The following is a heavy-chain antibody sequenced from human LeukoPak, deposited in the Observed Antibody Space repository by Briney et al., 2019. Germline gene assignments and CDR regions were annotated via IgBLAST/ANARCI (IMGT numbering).Heavy chain of an antibody. CDR3: ARLSDY. V-gene: IGHV3-23*01. CDR1: GFTFSSFV. Sequence: GGSLRLSCAASGFTFSSFVLSWVRQAQGKGLEWVSTISGSDGNTFYADSVKGRFTISRDNSKNTLFLQMNSLRADDTAVYFCARLSDYWGQGTLVTVSS. J-gene: IGHJ4*02. D-gene: IGHD2-15*01. CDR2: ISGSDGNT.